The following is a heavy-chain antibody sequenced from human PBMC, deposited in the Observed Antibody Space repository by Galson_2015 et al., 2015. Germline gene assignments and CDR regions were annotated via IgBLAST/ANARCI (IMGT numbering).Heavy chain of an antibody. J-gene: IGHJ6*03. D-gene: IGHD3-10*01. CDR2: VDEDGTST. V-gene: IGHV3-7*03. Sequence: SLRLSCAASGFTLNTYWMSWVRQAPGKGLEWVANVDEDGTSTYYVGSVRGRFTISRDDARNSLHLQMNNLRVEDTAVYYCAKEAYLYGSGSYCLDYYYYYYIDVWGTGTTVTVSS. CDR1: GFTLNTYW. CDR3: AKEAYLYGSGSYCLDYYYYYYIDV.